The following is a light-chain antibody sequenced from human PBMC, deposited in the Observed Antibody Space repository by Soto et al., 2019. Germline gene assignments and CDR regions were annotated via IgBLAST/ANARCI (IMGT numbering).Light chain of an antibody. V-gene: IGKV1-17*01. CDR2: AAS. CDR3: LQNNSYPRT. CDR1: QGIRNV. Sequence: DIQSTQSLSSLSVSQRDRVTITCRASQGIRNVLGWYQQKPGKAPKRLIYAASSLLSGVPSRFSGSGSETEFTLTISSLQPEDFATYYCLQNNSYPRTFGQGTKVDI. J-gene: IGKJ1*01.